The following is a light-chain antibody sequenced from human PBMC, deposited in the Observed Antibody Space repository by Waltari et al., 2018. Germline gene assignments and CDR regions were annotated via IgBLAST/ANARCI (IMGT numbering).Light chain of an antibody. Sequence: SYELPQPPSVSVSPGQTARITCSGAALPKKYAFWYQQKSGQAPVLIIYDDNKRPSGIPERFSGSSSGTMATLTISGAQVEDEADYYCYSTDSTGNHVVFGGGTKLTVL. CDR2: DDN. CDR1: ALPKKY. CDR3: YSTDSTGNHVV. J-gene: IGLJ2*01. V-gene: IGLV3-10*01.